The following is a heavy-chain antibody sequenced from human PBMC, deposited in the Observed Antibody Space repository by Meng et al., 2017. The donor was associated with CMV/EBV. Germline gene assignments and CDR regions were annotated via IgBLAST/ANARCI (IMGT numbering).Heavy chain of an antibody. CDR1: GFTFSSYW. Sequence: GGSLRLSCAASGFTFSSYWMSWVRQAPGKGLEWVANIKQDGSEKYDVDSVKGRFTISRDNAKNSLYLQMNSLRAEDTAVYYCARADIVVVPAARKVYYYYGMDVWGQGTTVTVSS. D-gene: IGHD2-2*01. J-gene: IGHJ6*02. CDR3: ARADIVVVPAARKVYYYYGMDV. V-gene: IGHV3-7*01. CDR2: IKQDGSEK.